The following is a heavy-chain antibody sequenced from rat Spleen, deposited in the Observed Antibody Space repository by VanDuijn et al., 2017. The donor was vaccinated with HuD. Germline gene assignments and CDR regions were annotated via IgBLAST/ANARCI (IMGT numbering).Heavy chain of an antibody. J-gene: IGHJ2*01. D-gene: IGHD1-7*01. CDR3: TRDDYGYD. CDR1: GFTFSDYA. CDR2: ISYDGYTT. Sequence: EVQLVESGGGLVQPGRSLKFSCAASGFTFSDYAMAWVRQAPKKGLEWVASISYDGYTTHYRDSVKGRFTISRDIAKSSLYLQMDSLRSEDTATYYCTRDDYGYDWGQGVMVTVSS. V-gene: IGHV5-17*01.